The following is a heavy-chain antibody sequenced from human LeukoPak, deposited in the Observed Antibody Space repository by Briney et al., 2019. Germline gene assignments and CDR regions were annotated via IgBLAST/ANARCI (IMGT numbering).Heavy chain of an antibody. Sequence: GGSLRLSCAASGFTFSSYAMSWVRQAPGKGLEWVSAISGSGGSTYYADSVKGRFTISRDNSKNTLYLQMNSLRAEDTAVYYCAKHRGYYDSSGYYLSYFDYWGQGTLVTVSS. D-gene: IGHD3-22*01. V-gene: IGHV3-23*01. CDR3: AKHRGYYDSSGYYLSYFDY. J-gene: IGHJ4*02. CDR1: GFTFSSYA. CDR2: ISGSGGST.